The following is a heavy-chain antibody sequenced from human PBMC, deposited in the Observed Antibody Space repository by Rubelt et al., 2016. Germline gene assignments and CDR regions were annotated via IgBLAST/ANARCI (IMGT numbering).Heavy chain of an antibody. CDR1: GYTFSNYG. D-gene: IGHD4-11*01. Sequence: QVQLAQSGGELKKPGASVKVSCKTSGYTFSNYGISWVRQAPGQGLEWVGWVSTYNGNTDYAEKFQGRVTRTTGTSRSTAYMELRSLISDDTAMYYCARGGADYSNYADYWGQGTLVTVSS. CDR2: VSTYNGNT. V-gene: IGHV1-18*01. CDR3: ARGGADYSNYADY. J-gene: IGHJ4*02.